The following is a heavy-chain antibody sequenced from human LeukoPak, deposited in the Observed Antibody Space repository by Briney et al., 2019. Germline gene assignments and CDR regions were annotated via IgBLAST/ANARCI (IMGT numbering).Heavy chain of an antibody. CDR2: ISSRGDII. V-gene: IGHV3-48*03. D-gene: IGHD7-27*01. Sequence: GGSLRLSCVASGFTFSSYEMNWVRQAPGKGLEWVSYISSRGDIIYYADSVRGRLTISRDNADNSLYLQMNSLRAEDTAVYYCARDAWGYYYMDVWGRGTTVTVSS. CDR3: ARDAWGYYYMDV. J-gene: IGHJ6*03. CDR1: GFTFSSYE.